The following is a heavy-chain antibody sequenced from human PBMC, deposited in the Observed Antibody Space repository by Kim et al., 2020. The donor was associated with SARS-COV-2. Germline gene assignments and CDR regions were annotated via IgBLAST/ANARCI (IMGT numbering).Heavy chain of an antibody. Sequence: TNYTPSLKSRVTISVDTSKNQFSLKLSSVTAADTAVYYCARVGYSGTYSSWGQGTLVTVSS. J-gene: IGHJ4*02. V-gene: IGHV4-4*09. CDR2: T. CDR3: ARVGYSGTYSS. D-gene: IGHD1-26*01.